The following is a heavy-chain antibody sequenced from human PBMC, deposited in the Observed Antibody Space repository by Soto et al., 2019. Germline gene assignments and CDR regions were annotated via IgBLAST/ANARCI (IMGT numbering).Heavy chain of an antibody. CDR2: IKSKTDGGTT. CDR3: TTVKMITFGGVIRYYYYYMDV. Sequence: PGGSLRLSCAASGFTFSNAWMSWVRQAPGKGLEWVGRIKSKTDGGTTDYAAPVKGRFTISRDDSKNTLYLQMNSLKTEDTAVYYCTTVKMITFGGVIRYYYYYMDVWGKGTTVTVSS. D-gene: IGHD3-16*02. V-gene: IGHV3-15*01. J-gene: IGHJ6*03. CDR1: GFTFSNAW.